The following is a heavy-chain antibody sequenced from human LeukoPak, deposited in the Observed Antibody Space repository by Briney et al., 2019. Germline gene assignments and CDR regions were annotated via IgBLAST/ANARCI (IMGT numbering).Heavy chain of an antibody. CDR2: IYYSGTT. CDR1: GGSFSSYY. Sequence: PSETLSLTCTVSGGSFSSYYWSWIRQPPGKGLEWIGYIYYSGTTNYNPSLKSRVTISVDTSKNQFSLKLTSVTAADTAVYYCARSRYDFWSGSWNYWGQGTLVTVSS. J-gene: IGHJ4*02. D-gene: IGHD3-3*01. CDR3: ARSRYDFWSGSWNY. V-gene: IGHV4-59*01.